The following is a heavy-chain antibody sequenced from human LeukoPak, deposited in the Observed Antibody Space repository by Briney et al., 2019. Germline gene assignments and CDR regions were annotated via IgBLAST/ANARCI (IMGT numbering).Heavy chain of an antibody. CDR2: INRDGSTT. Sequence: GGSLRLSCAASGFTFSSYWMHWVRQAPGKGLVWVSRINRDGSTTRYADSMRGRFTISRDNAKNTLDLQMSSLRVEDTAVYYCARDTSSSFDYWGQGILVTVSS. D-gene: IGHD6-19*01. CDR1: GFTFSSYW. V-gene: IGHV3-74*01. CDR3: ARDTSSSFDY. J-gene: IGHJ4*02.